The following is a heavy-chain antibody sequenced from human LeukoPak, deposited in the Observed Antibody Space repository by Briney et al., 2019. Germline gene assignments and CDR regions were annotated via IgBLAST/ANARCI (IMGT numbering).Heavy chain of an antibody. J-gene: IGHJ2*01. Sequence: SETLSLTCTVSGGSVSRGSYYWSWIRQPPGKGLEWIGYIYYSGSTDYNPSLKSRVTISVDTSKSQFSLKLSSVTAADTAVHYCARDRYDILTGYYTGYFDLWGRGTLVTVSS. V-gene: IGHV4-61*01. D-gene: IGHD3-9*01. CDR2: IYYSGST. CDR1: GGSVSRGSYY. CDR3: ARDRYDILTGYYTGYFDL.